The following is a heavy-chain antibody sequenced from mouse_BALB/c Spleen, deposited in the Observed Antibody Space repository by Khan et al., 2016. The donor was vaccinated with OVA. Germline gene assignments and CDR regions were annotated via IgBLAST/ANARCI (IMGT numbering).Heavy chain of an antibody. V-gene: IGHV9-1*02. CDR1: GHTFSNYG. Sequence: QIQLVQSGPELKRPGETVKISRKASGHTFSNYGMKWVKQAPGKGLKRLGWLNTYTGEPTYTDHFKGRFAFSLETSASTAYLQINNLTHEDMATLIRAKGTSYPGLDDWGEGTTVTVS. J-gene: IGHJ1*01. D-gene: IGHD1-1*01. CDR3: AKGTSYPGLDD. CDR2: LNTYTGEP.